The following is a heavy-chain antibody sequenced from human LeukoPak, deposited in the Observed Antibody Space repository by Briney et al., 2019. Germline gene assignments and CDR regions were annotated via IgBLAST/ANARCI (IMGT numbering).Heavy chain of an antibody. V-gene: IGHV4-59*01. J-gene: IGHJ4*02. Sequence: SETLSLTCTVSGGSISSYYWSWIRQPPGKGLEWIGYIYYSGSTNYNPSLKSRVTISVDTSKNQFSLKLSSVTAADTAVYYCARGRVVGASVFDYWGQGTLVTVSS. CDR1: GGSISSYY. CDR2: IYYSGST. D-gene: IGHD1-26*01. CDR3: ARGRVVGASVFDY.